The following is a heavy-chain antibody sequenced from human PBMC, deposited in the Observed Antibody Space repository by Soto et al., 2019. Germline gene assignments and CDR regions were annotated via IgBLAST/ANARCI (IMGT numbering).Heavy chain of an antibody. CDR1: GFTFSDYW. D-gene: IGHD3-10*01. CDR3: ARGVRGHYGFDV. V-gene: IGHV3-74*01. CDR2: INFDGSSA. Sequence: EVQLVESGGGLVQPGESLRLSCAASGFTFSDYWIHWVRQAPGKGLVWVSRINFDGSSATYADSVKGRFTISRANAKDTVDLLMNSLGAEGPAVYYCARGVRGHYGFDVWGPGTMVTVSS. J-gene: IGHJ3*01.